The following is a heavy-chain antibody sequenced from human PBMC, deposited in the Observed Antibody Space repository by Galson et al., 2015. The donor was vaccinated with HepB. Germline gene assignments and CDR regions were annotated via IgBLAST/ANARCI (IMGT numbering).Heavy chain of an antibody. V-gene: IGHV1-69*13. CDR1: GGTFSSYA. J-gene: IGHJ6*02. D-gene: IGHD4-17*01. Sequence: SVKVSCKASGGTFSSYAISWVRQAPGQGLEWMGGIIPIFGTANYAQKFQGRVTITADESTSTAYMELSSLRSEDTAVYYCARPTVMEEYYYYGMDVWGQGTTVTVSS. CDR3: ARPTVMEEYYYYGMDV. CDR2: IIPIFGTA.